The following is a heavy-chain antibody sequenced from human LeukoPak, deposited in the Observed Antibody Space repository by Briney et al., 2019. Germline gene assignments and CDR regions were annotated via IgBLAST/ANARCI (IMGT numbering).Heavy chain of an antibody. D-gene: IGHD4-17*01. CDR2: IRYDGNNK. J-gene: IGHJ3*02. CDR3: AKGYGDLVAFDI. CDR1: GFIFSSYG. Sequence: GGSLRLSCAASGFIFSSYGMDWVRQAPGKGLEWVAFIRYDGNNKDYADSVKGRFTISRDNSKNTLYPQMNSLRVEDTAVYYCAKGYGDLVAFDIWGQGTMVTVSS. V-gene: IGHV3-30*02.